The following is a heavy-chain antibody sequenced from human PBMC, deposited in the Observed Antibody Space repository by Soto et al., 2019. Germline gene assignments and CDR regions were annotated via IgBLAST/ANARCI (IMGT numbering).Heavy chain of an antibody. CDR3: ARGDYDILTGLRWGFDY. J-gene: IGHJ4*02. V-gene: IGHV4-31*03. Sequence: QVQLQESGPGLVKPSQTLSLTCTVSGGSISSGGYYWSWIRQHPGKGLEWIGYIYYSGSTYYNPSLQSRVTISVDTSKNQFSLKLSSVTAADTAVYYCARGDYDILTGLRWGFDYWGQGTLVTVSS. CDR2: IYYSGST. D-gene: IGHD3-9*01. CDR1: GGSISSGGYY.